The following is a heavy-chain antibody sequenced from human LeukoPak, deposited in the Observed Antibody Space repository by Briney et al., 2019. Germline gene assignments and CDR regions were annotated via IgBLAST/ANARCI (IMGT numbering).Heavy chain of an antibody. CDR1: GGSISTYY. Sequence: SETLSLTCTVSGGSISTYYWSWIRQPPGKGLEWIGSIYYSGSTYYNPSLKSRVTISVDTSKNQFSLKLSSVTAADTAVYYCATGDVVITTVYWGQGTLVTVSS. CDR2: IYYSGST. D-gene: IGHD3-22*01. CDR3: ATGDVVITTVY. V-gene: IGHV4-59*05. J-gene: IGHJ4*02.